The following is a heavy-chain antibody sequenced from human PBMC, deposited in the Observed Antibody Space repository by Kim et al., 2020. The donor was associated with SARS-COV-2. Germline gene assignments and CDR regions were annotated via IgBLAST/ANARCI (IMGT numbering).Heavy chain of an antibody. J-gene: IGHJ4*02. CDR3: AKVENSDIVTKYFTPRPFDH. Sequence: GRFTISRDNSKNTLHLQMNDLRAEDTAIYYCAKVENSDIVTKYFTPRPFDHWGQGTLVTVSS. V-gene: IGHV3-23*01. D-gene: IGHD3-9*01.